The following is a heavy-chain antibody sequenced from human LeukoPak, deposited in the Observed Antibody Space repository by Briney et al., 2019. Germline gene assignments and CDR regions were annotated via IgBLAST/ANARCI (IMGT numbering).Heavy chain of an antibody. J-gene: IGHJ4*02. CDR2: INPNSGGT. D-gene: IGHD2-15*01. CDR1: GYTFTGYY. CDR3: ARAEVVAPFDY. Sequence: GASVKVSCKASGYTFTGYYMHWGRQAPGQGREWMGWINPNSGGTNYAQKFQGRVTMTRDTSISTAYMELSRLRSDDTAVYYCARAEVVAPFDYWGQGTLVTVSS. V-gene: IGHV1-2*02.